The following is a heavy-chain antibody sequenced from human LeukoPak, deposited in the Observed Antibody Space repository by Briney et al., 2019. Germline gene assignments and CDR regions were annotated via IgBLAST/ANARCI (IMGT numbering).Heavy chain of an antibody. Sequence: GGSLRLSCEASGFTFSSYYMHWVRQAPGKGLVWVSALNPDGSYTIYADSVKSRFTVSRDNARNTLYLQMNSLRVEDTAVYSCTRGGLMSIADHWGRGTLVTVSS. CDR3: TRGGLMSIADH. CDR1: GFTFSSYY. V-gene: IGHV3-74*01. D-gene: IGHD2-21*01. CDR2: LNPDGSYT. J-gene: IGHJ5*02.